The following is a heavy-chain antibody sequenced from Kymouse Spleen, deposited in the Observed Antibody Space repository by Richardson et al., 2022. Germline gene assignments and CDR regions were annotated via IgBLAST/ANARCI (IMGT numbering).Heavy chain of an antibody. J-gene: IGHJ4*02. CDR1: GFTFSSYG. Sequence: QVQLVESGGGVVQPGRSLRLSCAASGFTFSSYGMHWVRQAPGKGLEWVAVIWYDGSNKYYADSVKGRFTISRDNSKNTLYLQMNSLRAEDTAVYYCARGRYSSSVFDYWGQGTLVTVSS. CDR3: ARGRYSSSVFDY. CDR2: IWYDGSNK. D-gene: IGHD6-6*01. V-gene: IGHV3-33*01.